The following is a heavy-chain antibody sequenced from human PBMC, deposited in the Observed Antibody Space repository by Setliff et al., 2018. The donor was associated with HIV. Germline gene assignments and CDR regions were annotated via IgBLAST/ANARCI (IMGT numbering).Heavy chain of an antibody. D-gene: IGHD6-6*01. Sequence: GGSLRLSCAASGFTFNTYSMNWVRQAPGKGLEWVSYISSGSRTIYYADSVKGRFTISRDNAKNSLFLQMSRLRVEDTARYYCARDHRTQRNIAARQGVDYWGQGTLVTVSS. J-gene: IGHJ4*02. CDR2: ISSGSRTI. V-gene: IGHV3-48*01. CDR3: ARDHRTQRNIAARQGVDY. CDR1: GFTFNTYS.